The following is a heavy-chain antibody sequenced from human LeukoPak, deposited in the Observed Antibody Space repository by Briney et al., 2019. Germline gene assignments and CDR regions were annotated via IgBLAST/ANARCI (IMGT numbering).Heavy chain of an antibody. CDR3: ARQTGSGLFILP. J-gene: IGHJ4*02. CDR2: IYYSGNT. Sequence: PSETLSLTCTVSGVSISSSNSYWGWIRQPPGTGLEWIGSIYYSGNTYYNASLKSQVSISIDTSKNQFSLKVTSVTAADTAMYYCARQTGSGLFILPGGQGTLVTVSS. V-gene: IGHV4-39*01. CDR1: GVSISSSNSY. D-gene: IGHD3/OR15-3a*01.